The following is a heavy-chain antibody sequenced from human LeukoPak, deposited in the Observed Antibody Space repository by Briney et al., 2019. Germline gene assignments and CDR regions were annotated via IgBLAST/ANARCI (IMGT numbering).Heavy chain of an antibody. V-gene: IGHV5-51*01. J-gene: IGHJ6*02. CDR2: IFPHDSDT. CDR1: GYSFQDYW. CDR3: AKFGIRGCSSSTRCYTSFFYYGMDV. D-gene: IGHD2-2*02. Sequence: GESLKISCKGSGYSFQDYWIGWVRQMPGEGPELMGRIFPHDSDTKYSPSFEGQVTISVDKSIITAYVQWGSLRVSDTAIYYCAKFGIRGCSSSTRCYTSFFYYGMDVWGQGTTVTVSS.